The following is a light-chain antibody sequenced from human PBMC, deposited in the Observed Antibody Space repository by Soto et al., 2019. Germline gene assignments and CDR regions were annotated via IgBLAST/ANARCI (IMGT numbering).Light chain of an antibody. Sequence: DIQMTQSPSTLSASVGDRVTITGRANQSIGSGLAWYQQIPGKAPKLLIYRASSLESGVPSRFSGSGSGTEFTRTVSSLQPDDFATYYCQHYNSYSYTFGQGTKLEIK. CDR3: QHYNSYSYT. V-gene: IGKV1-5*03. J-gene: IGKJ2*01. CDR2: RAS. CDR1: QSIGSG.